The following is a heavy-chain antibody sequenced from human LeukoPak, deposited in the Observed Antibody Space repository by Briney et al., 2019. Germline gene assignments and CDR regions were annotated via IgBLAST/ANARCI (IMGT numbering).Heavy chain of an antibody. CDR1: GGSISSYY. V-gene: IGHV4-59*08. CDR3: ARHHYYDSSGYIAWFDP. J-gene: IGHJ5*02. Sequence: SETLSLTCTVSGGSISSYYWSWIRQPPGKGLEWIGYIYYSGSTNYNPSLKSRVTVSVDTSKNQFSLKLSSVTAADTAVYYCARHHYYDSSGYIAWFDPWGQGTLVTVSS. CDR2: IYYSGST. D-gene: IGHD3-22*01.